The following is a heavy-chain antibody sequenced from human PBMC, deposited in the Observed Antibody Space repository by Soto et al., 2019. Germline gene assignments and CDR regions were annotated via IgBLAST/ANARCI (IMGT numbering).Heavy chain of an antibody. CDR3: EREIVTTGEYYFDS. CDR1: GFTFRSYW. D-gene: IGHD1-1*01. Sequence: EVQLVESGGGLVQPGGSLRLSCAASGFTFRSYWMHWVRQAPGKGLVWVSRINRDGSSTSYADSVKGRVTISRDTAKNTLYLQMNSLRAEDTAVYYCEREIVTTGEYYFDSWGQGTLVTVSS. J-gene: IGHJ4*02. V-gene: IGHV3-74*01. CDR2: INRDGSST.